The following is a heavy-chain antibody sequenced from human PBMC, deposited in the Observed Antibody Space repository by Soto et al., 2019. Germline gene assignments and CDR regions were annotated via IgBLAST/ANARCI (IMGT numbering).Heavy chain of an antibody. Sequence: QVQLVESGGGVVQPGRSLRLSCEASGFIFSDCGMHWVRQAPGKGLEWVGVISYDGINKYYADSMKGRFTISRDNSKNMVYLQLHTLRVEDTAVYYCTKDHSTTGWAVDQWGQGALVTVSS. CDR1: GFIFSDCG. D-gene: IGHD6-19*01. V-gene: IGHV3-30*18. CDR2: ISYDGINK. CDR3: TKDHSTTGWAVDQ. J-gene: IGHJ4*02.